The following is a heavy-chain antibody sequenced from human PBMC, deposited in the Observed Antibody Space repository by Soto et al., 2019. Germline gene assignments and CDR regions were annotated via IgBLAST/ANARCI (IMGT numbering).Heavy chain of an antibody. Sequence: GGSLRLSCAASGFTFGSYSMNWVRQAPGKGLEWVSSISSSSSYIYYADSVKGRFTISRDNAKNSLYLQMNSLRAEDTAVYYCARELRHYHDSSGYLDYWGQGTLVTVSS. CDR2: ISSSSSYI. CDR1: GFTFGSYS. D-gene: IGHD3-22*01. CDR3: ARELRHYHDSSGYLDY. V-gene: IGHV3-21*01. J-gene: IGHJ4*02.